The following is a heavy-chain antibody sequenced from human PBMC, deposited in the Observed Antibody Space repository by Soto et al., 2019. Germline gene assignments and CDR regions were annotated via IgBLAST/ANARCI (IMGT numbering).Heavy chain of an antibody. V-gene: IGHV4-59*08. J-gene: IGHJ5*02. D-gene: IGHD3-3*01. Sequence: SETLSLTCTVSGGSISSYYWSWIRQPPGKGLEWIGYIYYSGSTNYNPSLKSRVTISVDTSKNQFSLKLSSVTAADTAVYYCARHVGSIFGVVENWFDPWGQGTLVTVSS. CDR1: GGSISSYY. CDR3: ARHVGSIFGVVENWFDP. CDR2: IYYSGST.